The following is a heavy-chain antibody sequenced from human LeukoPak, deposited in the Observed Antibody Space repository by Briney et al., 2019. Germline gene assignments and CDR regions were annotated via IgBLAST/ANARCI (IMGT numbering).Heavy chain of an antibody. D-gene: IGHD3-3*01. Sequence: GGSLRLSCAASGFTFSSYAMSWVRQAPGKGLEWVSGISGNGGSTYYADSVKGRFTISRDNSKNTLYLQMNSLRAEDTAVYYCAKGERITIFGVVMHDAFDIWGQGTMVTVSS. J-gene: IGHJ3*02. V-gene: IGHV3-23*01. CDR1: GFTFSSYA. CDR3: AKGERITIFGVVMHDAFDI. CDR2: ISGNGGST.